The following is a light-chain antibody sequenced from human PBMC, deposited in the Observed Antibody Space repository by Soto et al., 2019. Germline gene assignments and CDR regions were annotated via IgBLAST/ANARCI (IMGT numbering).Light chain of an antibody. CDR3: QQYKSYPYT. V-gene: IGKV1-5*03. Sequence: DIQMTQSPSILSTSVGDRVTITCRASQSISSWLAWYQQKPGKAPNLLIYKASNLQSGVPSRFSGSGSGTEFTLTISSLQTDDFATYYCQQYKSYPYTFGQGTKLEIK. J-gene: IGKJ2*01. CDR1: QSISSW. CDR2: KAS.